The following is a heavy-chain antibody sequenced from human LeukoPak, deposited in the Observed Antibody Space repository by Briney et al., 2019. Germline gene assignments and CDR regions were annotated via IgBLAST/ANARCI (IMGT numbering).Heavy chain of an antibody. Sequence: SETLSLTCAVYGGSFSGYYWSWIRQPPGKGLEWIGEIDHSGSTNYNPSLKSRVTISVDTSKNQFSLKLSSVTAADTAVYYCARGSRGSSSWYRLWFWFDPWGQGTLVTVSS. CDR1: GGSFSGYY. J-gene: IGHJ5*02. CDR3: ARGSRGSSSWYRLWFWFDP. D-gene: IGHD6-13*01. V-gene: IGHV4-34*01. CDR2: IDHSGST.